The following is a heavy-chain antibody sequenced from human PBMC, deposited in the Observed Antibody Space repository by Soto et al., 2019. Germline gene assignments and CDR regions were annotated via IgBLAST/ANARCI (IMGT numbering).Heavy chain of an antibody. D-gene: IGHD3-10*01. J-gene: IGHJ6*02. Sequence: SETLSLTCAVYGGSFSGYYWSWIRQPPGKGLEWIGEINHSGSTNYNPALKSRFTLSVDTSKNQFSLKLSSVTAADTVVYYCARGAGRGSGSYRYYYGMDVWGQGTTVT. CDR3: ARGAGRGSGSYRYYYGMDV. V-gene: IGHV4-34*01. CDR2: INHSGST. CDR1: GGSFSGYY.